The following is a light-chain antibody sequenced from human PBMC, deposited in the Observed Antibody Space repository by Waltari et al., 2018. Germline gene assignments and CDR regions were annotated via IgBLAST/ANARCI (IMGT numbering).Light chain of an antibody. CDR2: GAS. J-gene: IGKJ4*01. V-gene: IGKV3-20*01. CDR1: QSVSGSF. Sequence: EIVLTQSPGTLSLSPAERATLSCRASQSVSGSFLAWYQRKPGQAPRLLVYGASSGATGIPERFSGSGAGTDFTLTISRLEPEDFAVYYCQQYGRSPLTFGGGTKVQIK. CDR3: QQYGRSPLT.